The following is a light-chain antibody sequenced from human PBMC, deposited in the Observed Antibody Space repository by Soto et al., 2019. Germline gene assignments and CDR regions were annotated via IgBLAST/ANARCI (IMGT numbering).Light chain of an antibody. CDR3: QHRMNWPLT. Sequence: EILLQQSPTTLSSAPGEKAPLSCRASQTVSSYLLWYQQKRGQAPRLLIYDASNRATGIPARFSGSGSGTDFTLTISSLEPEDFAVYYCQHRMNWPLTFGQGTRLAIK. V-gene: IGKV3-11*01. CDR2: DAS. CDR1: QTVSSY. J-gene: IGKJ5*01.